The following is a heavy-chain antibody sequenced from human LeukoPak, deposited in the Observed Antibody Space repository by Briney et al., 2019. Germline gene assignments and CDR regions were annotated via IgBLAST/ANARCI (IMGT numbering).Heavy chain of an antibody. D-gene: IGHD2-15*01. CDR1: GGSISSGGYY. V-gene: IGHV4-31*03. CDR2: IYYSGST. J-gene: IGHJ6*02. CDR3: ARDRGGSSPYGMDV. Sequence: SETLSLTCTVSGGSISSGGYYWSWIRQHPGKGLEWIGYIYYSGSTYYNPSLKSRVTISVDTSKNQFSLKLSSVTAADTAVYYCARDRGGSSPYGMDVWGQGTTVTVSS.